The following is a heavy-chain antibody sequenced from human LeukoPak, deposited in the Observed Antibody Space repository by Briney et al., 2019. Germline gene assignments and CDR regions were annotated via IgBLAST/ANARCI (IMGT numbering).Heavy chain of an antibody. V-gene: IGHV3-23*01. CDR3: AKGMTVTTYRTGFFDY. J-gene: IGHJ4*02. CDR1: GFTFSSYA. D-gene: IGHD4-11*01. Sequence: RGSLRLSCAASGFTFSSYAMSWVRQAPGKGLEWVSAISGSGGSTYYADSVKGRFTISRDNSKNTLYLQMSSLRAEDTAVYYCAKGMTVTTYRTGFFDYWGQGTLVTVSS. CDR2: ISGSGGST.